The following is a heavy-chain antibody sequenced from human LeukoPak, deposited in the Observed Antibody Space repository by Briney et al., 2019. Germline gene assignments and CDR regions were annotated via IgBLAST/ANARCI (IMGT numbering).Heavy chain of an antibody. V-gene: IGHV1-69*05. J-gene: IGHJ4*02. Sequence: GASVKVSCKASGGTFSSYAISWVRQAPGQGLEWMGGIIPIFGTANYAQKFQGRVTMTRDTSTSTVYMELSSLRSEDTAAYYCARGKQNPHEYYDILTGYDYFDYWGQGTLVTVSS. CDR2: IIPIFGTA. D-gene: IGHD3-9*01. CDR1: GGTFSSYA. CDR3: ARGKQNPHEYYDILTGYDYFDY.